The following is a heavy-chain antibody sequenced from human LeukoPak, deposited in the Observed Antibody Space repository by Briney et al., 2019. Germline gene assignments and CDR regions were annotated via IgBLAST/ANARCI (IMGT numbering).Heavy chain of an antibody. CDR2: IYYSGST. V-gene: IGHV4-39*07. J-gene: IGHJ6*02. CDR3: ARHYDYEDGYYGMDV. CDR1: GGSISSSSYY. D-gene: IGHD4-17*01. Sequence: KPSETLSLTCTVSGGSISSSSYYWGWIRQPPGKGLEWIGSIYYSGSTYYNPSPKSRVTISVDTSKNQFSLKLSSVTAADTAVYYCARHYDYEDGYYGMDVWGQGTTVTVSS.